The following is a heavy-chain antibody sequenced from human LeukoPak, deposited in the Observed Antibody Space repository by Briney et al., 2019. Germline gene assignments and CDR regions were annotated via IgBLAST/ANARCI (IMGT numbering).Heavy chain of an antibody. D-gene: IGHD3-3*01. Sequence: RTGGSLRLSCAASGFSFSDYYVNWIRQAPGKGLEWLSFISGSGNSIYYAHSVKGRFTISRDNANNSVHLQMNSLRADDTAVYYCTRDGLSLSSARFDPWGQGTLVTVSS. CDR2: ISGSGNSI. V-gene: IGHV3-11*01. CDR3: TRDGLSLSSARFDP. CDR1: GFSFSDYY. J-gene: IGHJ5*02.